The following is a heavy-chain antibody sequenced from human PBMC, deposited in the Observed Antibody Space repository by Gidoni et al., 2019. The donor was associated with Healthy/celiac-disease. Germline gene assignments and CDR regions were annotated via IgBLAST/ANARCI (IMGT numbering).Heavy chain of an antibody. D-gene: IGHD6-19*01. J-gene: IGHJ4*02. Sequence: QVQLVESGGGVVQPGRSLRLSCAASGFTFSNYGMPWVRQAPGKGLEWVAVIWYDGSNEKYADSVKGRFTISRDNSKNTLYLQMKSLRAEDTAVYYCARLGVEQWIDYWGQGTLVTVSS. CDR3: ARLGVEQWIDY. V-gene: IGHV3-33*01. CDR2: IWYDGSNE. CDR1: GFTFSNYG.